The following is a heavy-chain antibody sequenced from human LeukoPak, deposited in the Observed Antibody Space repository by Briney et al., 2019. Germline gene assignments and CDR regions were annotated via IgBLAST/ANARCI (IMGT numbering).Heavy chain of an antibody. CDR3: ARVEYCTKGVCINFDL. D-gene: IGHD2-8*01. V-gene: IGHV1-2*02. CDR2: INPNSGGT. J-gene: IGHJ4*02. CDR1: GYTFTGPY. Sequence: ASLKVSCKASGYTFTGPYIHWMRQAPGQGLEWMGWINPNSGGTKYVQKLQGRVTVTRDTSTSTVYMELSGLRADDTAAYYCARVEYCTKGVCINFDLWGQGTLVTVSS.